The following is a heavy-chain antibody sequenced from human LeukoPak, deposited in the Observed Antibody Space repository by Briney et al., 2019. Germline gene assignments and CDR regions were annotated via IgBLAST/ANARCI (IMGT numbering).Heavy chain of an antibody. Sequence: SETLSLTCAVSGYSISSGYYWGWIRQPPGKGLGWIGSIYHSGSTYYNPSLKSRVTISVDTSKNQFSLKLSSVTAADTAVYYCARGSIVATTLDYWGQGTLVTVSS. V-gene: IGHV4-38-2*01. CDR1: GYSISSGYY. CDR2: IYHSGST. CDR3: ARGSIVATTLDY. J-gene: IGHJ4*02. D-gene: IGHD5-12*01.